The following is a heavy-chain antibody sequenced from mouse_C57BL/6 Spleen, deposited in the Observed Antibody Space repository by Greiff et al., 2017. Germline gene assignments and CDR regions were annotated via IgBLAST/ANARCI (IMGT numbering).Heavy chain of an antibody. D-gene: IGHD2-4*01. CDR2: ISYDGSN. CDR3: ARVVYYDYDGYAMDY. Sequence: EVHLVESGPGLVKPSQSLSLTCSVPGYSITSGYYWNWIRQFPGNKLEWLGYISYDGSNNYNPSLKNRIPITRDTSKNQFFLKLNSVTTEDTATYYCARVVYYDYDGYAMDYWGQGTSVTVSS. J-gene: IGHJ4*01. CDR1: GYSITSGYY. V-gene: IGHV3-6*01.